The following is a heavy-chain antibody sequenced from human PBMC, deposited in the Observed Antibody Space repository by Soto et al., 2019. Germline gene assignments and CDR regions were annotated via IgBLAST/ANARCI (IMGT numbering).Heavy chain of an antibody. V-gene: IGHV4-34*01. D-gene: IGHD3-3*01. CDR1: GGSFSGYY. Sequence: SETLSLTCAVYGGSFSGYYWSWIRQPPGKGLEWIGEINHSGSTNYNPSLKSRVTISVDTSKNQFSLKLSSVTAADTAVYYCARGRSNTYDFWSGYPENDYWGQGTLVTVSS. CDR2: INHSGST. J-gene: IGHJ4*02. CDR3: ARGRSNTYDFWSGYPENDY.